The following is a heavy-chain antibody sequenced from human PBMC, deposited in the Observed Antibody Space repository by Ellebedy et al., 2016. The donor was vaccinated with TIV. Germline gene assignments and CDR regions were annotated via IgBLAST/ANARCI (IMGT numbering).Heavy chain of an antibody. CDR2: ISPRDGTA. J-gene: IGHJ4*01. V-gene: IGHV3-23*01. CDR3: VKGGWLDF. Sequence: GGSLRLSXVVSGFPFSTFEMGWVRQVPGKGLQWISFISPRDGTAHYAGSVQGRFTVSRDNYNNMLYLQLNNLRPEDTAIYHCVKGGWLDFWGPGTLVTVSS. D-gene: IGHD6-19*01. CDR1: GFPFSTFE.